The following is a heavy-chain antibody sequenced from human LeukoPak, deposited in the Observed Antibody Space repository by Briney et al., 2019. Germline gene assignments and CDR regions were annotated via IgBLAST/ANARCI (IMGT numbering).Heavy chain of an antibody. CDR3: ARGVYYDSSGYYLGSYDAFDI. CDR1: GGSISSYY. CDR2: IYYSGST. Sequence: SETLSLTCTVSGGSISSYYWSWIRQPPGKGLEWIGYIYYSGSTNYNPSLKSRVTISVDTSKNRFSLKLSSVTAADTAVYYCARGVYYDSSGYYLGSYDAFDIWGQGTMVTVSS. V-gene: IGHV4-59*01. D-gene: IGHD3-22*01. J-gene: IGHJ3*02.